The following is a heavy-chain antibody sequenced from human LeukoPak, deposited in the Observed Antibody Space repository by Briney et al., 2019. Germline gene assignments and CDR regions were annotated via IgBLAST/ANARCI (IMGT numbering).Heavy chain of an antibody. Sequence: SETLSLTCTVSGGSITAYYWSWIRQPAGKGLEWIGRISGRGSTSYNPSLRSRVTMSVDTSKNQFSLKLSSVTAADTAVYYCARGSRRRFFDPWGQGTLVTVSS. V-gene: IGHV4-4*07. J-gene: IGHJ5*02. CDR3: ARGSRRRFFDP. CDR1: GGSITAYY. CDR2: ISGRGST. D-gene: IGHD3-10*01.